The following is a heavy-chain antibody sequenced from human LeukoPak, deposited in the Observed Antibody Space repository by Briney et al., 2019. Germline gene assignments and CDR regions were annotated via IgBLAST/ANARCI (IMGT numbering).Heavy chain of an antibody. D-gene: IGHD6-6*01. CDR1: GFTFSSYA. CDR2: ISGRDGST. Sequence: PGGSLRLSCAASGFTFSSYAMSWVRQAPGKGLEWVSSISGRDGSTYYADSVKGRFTISRDNSKNTLYLQMNSLRAEDTAVYYCARDPMYSSYWHDYWGQGTLVTVSS. CDR3: ARDPMYSSYWHDY. V-gene: IGHV3-23*01. J-gene: IGHJ4*02.